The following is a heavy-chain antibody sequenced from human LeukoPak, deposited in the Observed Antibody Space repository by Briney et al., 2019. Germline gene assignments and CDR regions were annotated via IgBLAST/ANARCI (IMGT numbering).Heavy chain of an antibody. D-gene: IGHD2-15*01. Sequence: PSETLSLTCTVSGGSISSYYWSWIRQPPGKGLEWIGYIYYSGTTNYNPSLKSRVTISVDTSKNQFSLRLISVTAADTAVYFCARGRGGGGSSNNWFDPWGRGTLVIVSS. CDR1: GGSISSYY. V-gene: IGHV4-59*12. CDR3: ARGRGGGGSSNNWFDP. CDR2: IYYSGTT. J-gene: IGHJ5*02.